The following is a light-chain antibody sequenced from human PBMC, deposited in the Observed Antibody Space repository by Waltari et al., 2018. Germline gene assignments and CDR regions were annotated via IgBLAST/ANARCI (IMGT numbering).Light chain of an antibody. V-gene: IGLV1-44*01. CDR3: AAWDDSLNGLV. J-gene: IGLJ2*01. CDR2: SDN. CDR1: SPNIGSNP. Sequence: QSVLTQPPSASGTPGQRVTISCSGSSPNIGSNPVQWYQHLPGTAPKLSDNRRPSGVPDRFSGSKSGSSASLAISGLQSYDESLFYCAAWDDSLNGLVFGGGTQLTVL.